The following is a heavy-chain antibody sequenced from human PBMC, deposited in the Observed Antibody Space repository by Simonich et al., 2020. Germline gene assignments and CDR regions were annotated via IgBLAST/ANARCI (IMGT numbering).Heavy chain of an antibody. Sequence: QVQLVQSGAEVKKTGASVKVSCKASGYTFTGYYLHWVRQAPGQGLEWMGWITPNRGGTNEAKKFQGRGTMTRDTSISTAYMELSRLRSDDTAVYYCARGPRWTGDDAFDIWGQGTKVTVSS. CDR1: GYTFTGYY. CDR3: ARGPRWTGDDAFDI. D-gene: IGHD7-27*01. CDR2: ITPNRGGT. J-gene: IGHJ3*02. V-gene: IGHV1-2*02.